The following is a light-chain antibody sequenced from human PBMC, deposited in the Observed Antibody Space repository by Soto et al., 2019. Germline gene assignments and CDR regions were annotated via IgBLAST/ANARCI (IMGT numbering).Light chain of an antibody. Sequence: VLTQFPATLSLSPGETASLSCMASQTVGTYLAWYQQRPGQAPRLLISDASNRATGVPTRFSGSGSGTDFTLTISSLEPEDFAVYFCQQRNNWPRITFGQGTRLEIK. CDR1: QTVGTY. J-gene: IGKJ5*01. CDR3: QQRNNWPRIT. V-gene: IGKV3-11*01. CDR2: DAS.